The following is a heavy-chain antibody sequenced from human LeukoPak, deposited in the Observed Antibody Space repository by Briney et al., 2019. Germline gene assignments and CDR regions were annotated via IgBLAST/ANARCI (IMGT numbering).Heavy chain of an antibody. Sequence: ASVKVSCKASGYTFTSNHIHWVRQAPGQGLEWMGGIITIFGTANYAQKFQGRGTITADESTSTAYMELSSLRSEDTAVYYCAGGRGYSYGPKEPWGQGTLVTVSS. J-gene: IGHJ5*02. CDR2: IITIFGTA. CDR3: AGGRGYSYGPKEP. D-gene: IGHD5-18*01. V-gene: IGHV1-69*13. CDR1: GYTFTSNH.